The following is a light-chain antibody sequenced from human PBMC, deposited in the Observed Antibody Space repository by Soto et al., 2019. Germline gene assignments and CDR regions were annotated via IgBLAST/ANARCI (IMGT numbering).Light chain of an antibody. CDR1: SSDVGGYNY. V-gene: IGLV2-14*01. J-gene: IGLJ1*01. CDR2: AVS. Sequence: QSVLTQPASVSGSPGQSITISCTGTSSDVGGYNYVSWYRQHPGKAPKLMIYAVSNRPSGVSNRFSDSKSGNTATLTISGLQAEDEADYYCCSYTVSGTYVFGTGTKVTVL. CDR3: CSYTVSGTYV.